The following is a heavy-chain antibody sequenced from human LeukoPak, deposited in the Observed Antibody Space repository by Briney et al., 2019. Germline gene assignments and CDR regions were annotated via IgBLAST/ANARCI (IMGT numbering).Heavy chain of an antibody. CDR3: ARDLITMVRGVITNWFDP. D-gene: IGHD3-10*01. V-gene: IGHV4-59*01. Sequence: SETLSLTCTVSGGSISSYHWSWIRQPPGKGLEWIGYIYYSGSTNYNPSLKSRVTISVDTSKNQFSLKLSSVTAADTAVYYCARDLITMVRGVITNWFDPWGQGTLVTVSS. J-gene: IGHJ5*02. CDR1: GGSISSYH. CDR2: IYYSGST.